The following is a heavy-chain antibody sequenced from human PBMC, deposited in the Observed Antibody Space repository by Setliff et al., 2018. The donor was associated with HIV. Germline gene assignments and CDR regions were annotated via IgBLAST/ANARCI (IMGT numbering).Heavy chain of an antibody. CDR1: GGSISSYC. V-gene: IGHV4-4*09. D-gene: IGHD3-10*01. CDR2: IFTSGST. Sequence: SETLSLTCTVSGGSISSYCWNWIRQPPGRELEWIGYIFTSGSTKYNPSLQSRVTMSIDTSKNQFSLKLTSVTAADTAVYYCARRIDNSGSFPDKNWFDTWGQGSLVTVSS. CDR3: ARRIDNSGSFPDKNWFDT. J-gene: IGHJ5*02.